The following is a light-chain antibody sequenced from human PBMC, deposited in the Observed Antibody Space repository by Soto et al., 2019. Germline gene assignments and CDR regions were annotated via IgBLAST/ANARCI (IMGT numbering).Light chain of an antibody. V-gene: IGLV2-23*01. CDR3: CSYAGSTPV. CDR1: SSDVGSYNL. CDR2: EGS. J-gene: IGLJ2*01. Sequence: QSALTQPASVSGSPGQSITISCTGTSSDVGSYNLVSWYQQHPVKAPKLMIYEGSKRPSGVSNRFSGSKSGNTASLTISGLQAEDDADYYCCSYAGSTPVFGGGTKLTVL.